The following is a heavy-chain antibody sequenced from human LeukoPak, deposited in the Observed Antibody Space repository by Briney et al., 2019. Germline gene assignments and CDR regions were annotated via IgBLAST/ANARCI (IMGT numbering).Heavy chain of an antibody. Sequence: PGGSLRLSCVASGFTFNNYAMSWVRQAPGKGLEWVSGITGSGDTTYYADSVKGRFTISRDNSKNTVFLQMNSLRAEDTAVYYCAKDRLTSSVWLLGFDYWGQGTLVTVSS. J-gene: IGHJ4*02. CDR1: GFTFNNYA. CDR3: AKDRLTSSVWLLGFDY. CDR2: ITGSGDTT. D-gene: IGHD6-19*01. V-gene: IGHV3-23*01.